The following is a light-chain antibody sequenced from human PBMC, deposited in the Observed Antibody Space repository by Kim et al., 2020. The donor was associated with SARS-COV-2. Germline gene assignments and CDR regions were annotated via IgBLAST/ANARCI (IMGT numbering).Light chain of an antibody. Sequence: QSALTQPVSVSGSPGQSITISCTGTSSDVGGYNYVSWYQQHPGKAPKLMIYDVSKRPSGVSNRFSGSKSGNTASLTISGLQAEDEADYYCSSYTSSSTDVVFGGGTQLTVL. CDR1: SSDVGGYNY. CDR2: DVS. CDR3: SSYTSSSTDVV. J-gene: IGLJ2*01. V-gene: IGLV2-14*01.